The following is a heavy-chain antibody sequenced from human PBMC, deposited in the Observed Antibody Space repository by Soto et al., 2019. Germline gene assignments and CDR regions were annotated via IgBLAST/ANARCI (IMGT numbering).Heavy chain of an antibody. CDR2: INPYSGNT. V-gene: IGHV1-8*02. CDR1: GYTFTSYD. Sequence: ASVKVSCKASGYTFTSYDINWVRQAPGQGLEWMGWINPYSGNTGYAQKFQGRVTMTRNTSTSTAYMELSSLRSEDTAVYYCARDIRWLQLVDYYYGLAVWGQGTTVTVSS. J-gene: IGHJ6*02. CDR3: ARDIRWLQLVDYYYGLAV. D-gene: IGHD5-12*01.